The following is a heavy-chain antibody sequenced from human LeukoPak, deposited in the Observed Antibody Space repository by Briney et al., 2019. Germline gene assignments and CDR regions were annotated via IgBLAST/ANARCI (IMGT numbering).Heavy chain of an antibody. CDR3: AGRQTQYGEPLNFNF. CDR1: GFTFSSYW. CDR2: INHNGNVN. J-gene: IGHJ4*02. Sequence: GGSLSLSCAASGFTFSSYWLNWARKAPGKGLDWVASINHNGNVNYYVDSVKGRFTISRDNAKNSLYLQMSNLRAEDTAVYYCAGRQTQYGEPLNFNFWGQGTLVTVSS. D-gene: IGHD4-17*01. V-gene: IGHV3-7*03.